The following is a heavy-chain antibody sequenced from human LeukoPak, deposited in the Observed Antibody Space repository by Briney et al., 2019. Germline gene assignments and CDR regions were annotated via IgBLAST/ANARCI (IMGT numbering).Heavy chain of an antibody. CDR3: ARKRVVPAAISRGLFDY. Sequence: SETLSLTCAVSGGSISSSNWWSWVRQPPGKGLEWIGEINHSGSTNYNPSLKSRVTISVDTSKNQFSLKLSSVTAADTAVYYCARKRVVPAAISRGLFDYWGQGTLVTVSS. CDR1: GGSISSSNW. D-gene: IGHD2-2*01. J-gene: IGHJ4*02. V-gene: IGHV4-4*02. CDR2: INHSGST.